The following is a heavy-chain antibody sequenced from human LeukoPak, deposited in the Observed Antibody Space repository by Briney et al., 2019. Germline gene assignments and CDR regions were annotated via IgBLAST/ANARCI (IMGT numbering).Heavy chain of an antibody. CDR1: GGSFGGNY. J-gene: IGHJ4*02. CDR2: INNSGST. CDR3: ARGYNRGSYYNY. V-gene: IGHV4-34*01. Sequence: SETLSLTXVVYGGSFGGNYWSWIRQSPGKGLEWLGEINNSGSTNYNPSLKSRVTISVDTSKNQFSLKLSSVTAADTAVYYCARGYNRGSYYNYWGQGTLVTVSS. D-gene: IGHD3-16*01.